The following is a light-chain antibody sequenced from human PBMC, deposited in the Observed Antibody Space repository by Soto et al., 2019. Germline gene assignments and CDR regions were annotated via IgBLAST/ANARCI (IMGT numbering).Light chain of an antibody. CDR3: ATWDSSLSAVV. V-gene: IGLV1-51*01. Sequence: QSVLTQPPSVSAAPGQKVTISCSGSSSNIGNNYVSWYQQLSGTAPKLLIYDNNKRPSGIPDRFSGSKSGTSATLGITGLQTGDEADYYCATWDSSLSAVVFGGGTQLTVL. CDR1: SSNIGNNY. CDR2: DNN. J-gene: IGLJ2*01.